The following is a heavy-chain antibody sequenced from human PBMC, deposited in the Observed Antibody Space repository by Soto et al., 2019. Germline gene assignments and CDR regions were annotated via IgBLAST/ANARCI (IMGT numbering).Heavy chain of an antibody. V-gene: IGHV1-3*01. CDR3: ARDAVFGVVITFYYGMDV. CDR2: INAGNGNT. D-gene: IGHD3-3*01. J-gene: IGHJ6*02. Sequence: ASVKVSCKASGYTFTSYAMHWVRQAPGQRLEWMGWINAGNGNTKYSQKFQGRVTITRDTSASTAYMELSSLRSEDTAVYYCARDAVFGVVITFYYGMDVWGQGTTVTVSS. CDR1: GYTFTSYA.